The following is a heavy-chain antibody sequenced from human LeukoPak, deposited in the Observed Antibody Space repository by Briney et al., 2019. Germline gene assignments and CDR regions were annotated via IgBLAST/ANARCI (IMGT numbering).Heavy chain of an antibody. CDR1: GFAFSSYW. Sequence: PGGSLRLSCAASGFAFSSYWMHWVRQAPGKGLVWVSRINSDGSSTTYADSVKGRFTISRDNAKNTLYLQMNSVRAEDTAVYYCARSSFPYYFDYWGQGTLVTVSS. CDR2: INSDGSST. J-gene: IGHJ4*02. V-gene: IGHV3-74*01. D-gene: IGHD3-16*01. CDR3: ARSSFPYYFDY.